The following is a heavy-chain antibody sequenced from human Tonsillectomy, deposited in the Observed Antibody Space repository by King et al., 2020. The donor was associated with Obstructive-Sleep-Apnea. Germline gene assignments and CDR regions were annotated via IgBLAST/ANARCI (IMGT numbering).Heavy chain of an antibody. CDR3: ARLSYDSSDYPYGMDV. D-gene: IGHD3-22*01. Sequence: QLQESGPGLVKPSETLSLTCTVSGDSISRYYWSWIRQSPGKGLEWIGYIYYSGSTNYNPSLKSRVTISIDTSKNQFSLKLSSVTAADTAVYYCARLSYDSSDYPYGMDVWGQGTTVTVSS. CDR1: GDSISRYY. CDR2: IYYSGST. J-gene: IGHJ6*02. V-gene: IGHV4-59*08.